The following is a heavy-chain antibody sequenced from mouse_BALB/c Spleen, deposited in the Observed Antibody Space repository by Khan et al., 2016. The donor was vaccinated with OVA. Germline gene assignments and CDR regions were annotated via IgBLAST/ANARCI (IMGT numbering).Heavy chain of an antibody. CDR3: ARRTTEYALDY. D-gene: IGHD2-14*01. CDR1: GYTFTSHT. V-gene: IGHV1-4*01. Sequence: QIQLVQSGAELTRPGASVKMSCKASGYTFTSHTMNWVKQRPGQGLEWIGYINPRSDYTQYNQKFNDKATLTADISSSTAYMQLSSLTSEDSAVYYCARRTTEYALDYWGQGTSVTVSS. J-gene: IGHJ4*01. CDR2: INPRSDYT.